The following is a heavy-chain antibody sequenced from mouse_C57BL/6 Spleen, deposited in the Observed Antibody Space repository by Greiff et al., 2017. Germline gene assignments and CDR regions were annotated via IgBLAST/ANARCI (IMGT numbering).Heavy chain of an antibody. J-gene: IGHJ3*01. CDR2: ISYDGSN. V-gene: IGHV3-6*01. CDR3: ARGGEAIGYSNYVWFAY. CDR1: GYSITSGYY. D-gene: IGHD2-5*01. Sequence: EVKLQESGPGLVKPSQSLSLTCSVTGYSITSGYYWNWIRQFPGNKLEWMGYISYDGSNNYNPSLKNRISITRDTSKNQFFLKLNSVTTEDTATYYCARGGEAIGYSNYVWFAYWGQGTLVTVSA.